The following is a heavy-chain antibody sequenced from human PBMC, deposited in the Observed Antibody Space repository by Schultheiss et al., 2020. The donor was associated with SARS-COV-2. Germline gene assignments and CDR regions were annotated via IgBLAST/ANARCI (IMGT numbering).Heavy chain of an antibody. Sequence: ASVKVSCKASGYTFTGYYMHWVRQAPGQGLEWMGWINPNSGGTNYAQKFQGRVTMTRDTSISTAYMELSRLRSEDTAVYYCATPYDSSGYYSYYFDYWGQGTLVTVSS. V-gene: IGHV1-2*02. CDR1: GYTFTGYY. J-gene: IGHJ4*02. D-gene: IGHD3-22*01. CDR3: ATPYDSSGYYSYYFDY. CDR2: INPNSGGT.